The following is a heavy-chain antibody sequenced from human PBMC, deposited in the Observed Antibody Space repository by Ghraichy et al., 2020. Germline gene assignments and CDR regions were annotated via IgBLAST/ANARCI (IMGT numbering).Heavy chain of an antibody. Sequence: GESLNISCAASGFTFSSYSMNWVRQAPGKGLEWVSSISSSSSYIYYAESVKGRFTISRDNAKNSLYLQMNSLRAEDTAVYYCARAQNWNDVAFDIWGQGTMVTVSS. V-gene: IGHV3-21*01. CDR3: ARAQNWNDVAFDI. CDR2: ISSSSSYI. CDR1: GFTFSSYS. J-gene: IGHJ3*02. D-gene: IGHD1-1*01.